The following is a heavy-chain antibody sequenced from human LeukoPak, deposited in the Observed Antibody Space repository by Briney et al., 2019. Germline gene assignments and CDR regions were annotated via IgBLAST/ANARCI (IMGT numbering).Heavy chain of an antibody. V-gene: IGHV1-2*02. J-gene: IGHJ5*02. Sequence: ASVKVSCKASGYTFTDYYIHWVRQASGQGLEWLAWINPKNNGTKYAQTFQGRVTVTSDTSISTAYMDLSTLTSDDTAVYYCVRGAGSPNWFDPWGQGTLVTVSS. CDR3: VRGAGSPNWFDP. CDR1: GYTFTDYY. CDR2: INPKNNGT.